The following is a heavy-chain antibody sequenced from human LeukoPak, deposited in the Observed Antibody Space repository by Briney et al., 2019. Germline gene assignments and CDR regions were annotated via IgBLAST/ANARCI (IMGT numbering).Heavy chain of an antibody. CDR1: GFTFSSYA. CDR2: TSGSGGST. J-gene: IGHJ4*02. CDR3: AKNGGSQCYSHLDS. D-gene: IGHD2-15*01. Sequence: PGGSLRLSCAASGFTFSSYAVSWVRQAPGKGLEWVSGTSGSGGSTYYAGSVKGRFTISRDNSKNTLYLQMNSLRVEDTAVYHCAKNGGSQCYSHLDSWGQGTLVTVSS. V-gene: IGHV3-23*01.